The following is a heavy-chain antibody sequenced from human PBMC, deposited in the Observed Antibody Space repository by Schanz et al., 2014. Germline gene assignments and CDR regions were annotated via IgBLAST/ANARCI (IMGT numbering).Heavy chain of an antibody. CDR3: VRDSFFAFDY. D-gene: IGHD3-3*01. CDR1: EFTFSTDA. V-gene: IGHV3-48*01. CDR2: VSRSTPDI. J-gene: IGHJ4*02. Sequence: EVQLLESGGGLVQPGGSLRLSCAASEFTFSTDAMNWVRQAPGKGLEWVSYVSRSTPDIYYADSVKGRFTMSRDNAKNSVFLQMNSLRAEDTAVYYCVRDSFFAFDYWGQGTLVTVSS.